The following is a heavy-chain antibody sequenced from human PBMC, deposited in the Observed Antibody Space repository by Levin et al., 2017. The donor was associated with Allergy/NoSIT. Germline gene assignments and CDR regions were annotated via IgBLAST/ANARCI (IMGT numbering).Heavy chain of an antibody. Sequence: GGSLRLSCAASGFTFSSYGMHWVRQAPGKGLEWVAAISYDGSNKYYADSVKGRFTISRDNSKNTLYLQMNSLRAEDTAVYYCAKSLQYSYGLDPWGQGTLVTVSS. D-gene: IGHD5-18*01. CDR1: GFTFSSYG. V-gene: IGHV3-30*18. J-gene: IGHJ5*02. CDR3: AKSLQYSYGLDP. CDR2: ISYDGSNK.